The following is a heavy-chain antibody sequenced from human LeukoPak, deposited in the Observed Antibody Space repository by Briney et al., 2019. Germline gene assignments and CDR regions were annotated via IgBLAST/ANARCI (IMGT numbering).Heavy chain of an antibody. CDR1: GFTVSSNY. CDR3: ARSIVVAGYVSDYYYYGMDV. Sequence: PGGSLRLSCAASGFTVSSNYMSWVRQAPGKGLEWVSVIYSGDITYYADSVKGRFTISRDNSKNTLYLQMNSLRAEDTAVYYCARSIVVAGYVSDYYYYGMDVWGQGTTVTVSS. V-gene: IGHV3-53*01. CDR2: IYSGDIT. D-gene: IGHD6-19*01. J-gene: IGHJ6*02.